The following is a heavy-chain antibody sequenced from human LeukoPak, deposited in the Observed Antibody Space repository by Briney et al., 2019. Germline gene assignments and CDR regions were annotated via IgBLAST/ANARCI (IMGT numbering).Heavy chain of an antibody. J-gene: IGHJ4*02. CDR3: AKGSRDGYNYYFDH. Sequence: PGGSLRLSCAASGFTFSSYVMSWVRQAPGKGLEWVSTISGSGGSTYYADSVKGRFTISRDISKNTLYLQMNSLRAEDTAIYYCAKGSRDGYNYYFDHWGQGTLATVSS. V-gene: IGHV3-23*01. CDR2: ISGSGGST. D-gene: IGHD5-12*01. CDR1: GFTFSSYV.